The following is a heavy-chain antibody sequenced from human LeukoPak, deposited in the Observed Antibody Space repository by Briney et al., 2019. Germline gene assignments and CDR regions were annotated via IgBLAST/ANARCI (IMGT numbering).Heavy chain of an antibody. D-gene: IGHD3-22*01. CDR2: IYYSGST. CDR1: GGSISSSSYY. Sequence: SETLSLTCTVSGGSISSSSYYWGWIRQPPGKGLEWIGSIYYSGSTYYNPSLKSRVTISVDTSKNQFSLKLSSVTAADTAVYYCALRLYYYDSSGGFDYWGQGTLVTVSS. V-gene: IGHV4-39*07. CDR3: ALRLYYYDSSGGFDY. J-gene: IGHJ4*02.